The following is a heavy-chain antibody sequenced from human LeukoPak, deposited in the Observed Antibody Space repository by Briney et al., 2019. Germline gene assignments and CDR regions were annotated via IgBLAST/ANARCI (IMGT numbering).Heavy chain of an antibody. V-gene: IGHV3-7*01. Sequence: GGSLRLSCAASGFTFSSQWMSWVRQAPGKGLEWVANVNQGGTEKYYVDSVKGRFTISRDNAENSLYLQMNSLRAEDTAVYYCARELNGAFDPWGQGTLVTVSS. D-gene: IGHD1-1*01. CDR3: ARELNGAFDP. CDR1: GFTFSSQW. J-gene: IGHJ5*02. CDR2: VNQGGTEK.